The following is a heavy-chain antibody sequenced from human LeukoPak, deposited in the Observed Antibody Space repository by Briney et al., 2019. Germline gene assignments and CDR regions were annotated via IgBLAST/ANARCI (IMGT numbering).Heavy chain of an antibody. J-gene: IGHJ4*02. Sequence: PGESLRLTCAASGFTFSSHAMSWVRPAPGKGLEWVSAISDSGDSTYYADLVKGRFTISRDDSKNTLYLQMNSLRAEDTAVYYCAKDSPVCSFWGQGTLVTVSS. CDR3: AKDSPVCSF. V-gene: IGHV3-23*01. CDR2: ISDSGDST. D-gene: IGHD3-10*02. CDR1: GFTFSSHA.